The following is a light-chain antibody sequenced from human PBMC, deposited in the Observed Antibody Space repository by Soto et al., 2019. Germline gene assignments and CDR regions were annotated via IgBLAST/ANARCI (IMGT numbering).Light chain of an antibody. J-gene: IGKJ1*01. CDR1: QSISSN. V-gene: IGKV3-15*01. Sequence: EILLTQSPATLSVSPVESATLSCRASQSISSNLAWYQQKPGQSPRLLIYGASSRATGVPVRFSGSGSGVAFTLTISGLQSEDFAVYHCQQYNQWPGTFGQGTKVDI. CDR2: GAS. CDR3: QQYNQWPGT.